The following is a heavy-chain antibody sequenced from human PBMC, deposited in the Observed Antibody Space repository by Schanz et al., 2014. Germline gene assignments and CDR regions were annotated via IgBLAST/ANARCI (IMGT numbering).Heavy chain of an antibody. J-gene: IGHJ6*03. CDR1: GFAFNNYG. CDR2: IWYDGNNK. CDR3: PRGGSIGSDSPNYSMAV. Sequence: VQLLESGGTVVQPGGSLRVSCAASGFAFNNYGMHWVRQAPGKGLEWVAIIWYDGNNKKYADSVKGRFTISRDNFKTPLFLQMIGLRPGAPALNSFPRGGSIGSDSPNYSMAVGAKGPRXPSP. V-gene: IGHV3-33*08. D-gene: IGHD5-12*01.